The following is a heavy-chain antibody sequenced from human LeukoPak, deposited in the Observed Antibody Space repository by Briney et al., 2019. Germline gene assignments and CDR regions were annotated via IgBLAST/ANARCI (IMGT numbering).Heavy chain of an antibody. CDR1: GFTFSSYW. Sequence: GGSLRLSCAASGFTFSSYWMSWVRQAPGKGLEWVTNIKQDGSEKFYVDSVKGRFTISRDNAKNSLYLQMNSLRAEDTAVYYCASRYSSSWYYYYYYMDVWGKGTTVTVSS. CDR3: ASRYSSSWYYYYYYMDV. J-gene: IGHJ6*03. V-gene: IGHV3-7*01. D-gene: IGHD6-13*01. CDR2: IKQDGSEK.